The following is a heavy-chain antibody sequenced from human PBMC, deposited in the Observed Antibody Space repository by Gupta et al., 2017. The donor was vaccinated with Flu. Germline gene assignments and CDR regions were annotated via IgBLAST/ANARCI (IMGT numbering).Heavy chain of an antibody. V-gene: IGHV1-69*06. D-gene: IGHD3-16*01. Sequence: QVQLVQSGAEVKKPGSSVKVSCTASGAIFNSYGISWVRQAPGQGLEWMGGIIGVFGTATYAQRFQGRVTITADKSTSTVYLELSSLRSEDTAVYYCARGQTYYHSYLDGWGKGTTVTVSS. CDR2: IIGVFGTA. J-gene: IGHJ6*03. CDR3: ARGQTYYHSYLDG. CDR1: GAIFNSYG.